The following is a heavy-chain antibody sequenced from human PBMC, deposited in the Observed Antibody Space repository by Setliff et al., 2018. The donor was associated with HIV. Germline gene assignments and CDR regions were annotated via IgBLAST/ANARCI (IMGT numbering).Heavy chain of an antibody. CDR1: GYTFTSYA. D-gene: IGHD1-26*01. CDR2: TNAGNGKT. J-gene: IGHJ4*02. Sequence: ASVKVSCKASGYTFTSYAIHWVRQAPGQRLEWMGWTNAGNGKTKYSQKFQGRVTITRDTSASTAYMELSSLRSEDTAVYYCARDRSYYPNYFDYWGQGTLVTVSS. V-gene: IGHV1-3*01. CDR3: ARDRSYYPNYFDY.